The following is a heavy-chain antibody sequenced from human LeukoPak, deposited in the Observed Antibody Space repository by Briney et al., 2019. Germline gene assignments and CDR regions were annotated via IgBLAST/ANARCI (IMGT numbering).Heavy chain of an antibody. D-gene: IGHD3-3*01. J-gene: IGHJ4*02. CDR3: ARDRTIFGVETGY. V-gene: IGHV3-7*01. CDR2: IKQDGSEK. Sequence: PGGSLRLSCAASGFTFSSYWMSWVRQAPGKGLEWVANIKQDGSEKYYVDSVKGRFTISRDNAKNSLYLQMDSLRAEDTAVYYCARDRTIFGVETGYWGQGTLVTVSS. CDR1: GFTFSSYW.